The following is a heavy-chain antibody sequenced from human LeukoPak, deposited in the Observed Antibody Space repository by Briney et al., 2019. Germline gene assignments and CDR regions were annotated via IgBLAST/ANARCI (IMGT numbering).Heavy chain of an antibody. V-gene: IGHV3-48*03. J-gene: IGHJ3*01. Sequence: EWVSYISSRSSTIYYADSVKGRFTISRDNAKNSLYLQMNSLRAEDSAVYYCTRETAFDFWGQGTVVTVSS. CDR2: ISSRSSTI. CDR3: TRETAFDF.